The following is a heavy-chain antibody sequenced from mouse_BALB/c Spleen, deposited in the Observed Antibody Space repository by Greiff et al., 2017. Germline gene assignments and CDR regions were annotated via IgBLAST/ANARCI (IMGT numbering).Heavy chain of an antibody. J-gene: IGHJ4*01. CDR2: ISSGSSTN. V-gene: IGHV5-17*02. D-gene: IGHD1-1*01. CDR1: GFTFSSFG. Sequence: EVQGVESGGGLVQPGGSRKLSCAASGFTFSSFGMHWVRQAPEKGLEWVAYISSGSSTNYYAETVTGRFTISRENPENTMFLQMTSLRSEDTAMEYCARNGSNYDAMDYWGQGTSVTVSS. CDR3: ARNGSNYDAMDY.